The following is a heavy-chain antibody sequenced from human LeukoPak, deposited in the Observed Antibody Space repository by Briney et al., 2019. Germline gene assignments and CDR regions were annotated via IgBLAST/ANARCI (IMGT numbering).Heavy chain of an antibody. J-gene: IGHJ4*02. CDR3: AKGEGREWPLGY. Sequence: GGSLRLSCAASGFTFSSYGMHWVRQAPGKGLEWVAVIWYGGSNKYYADSVKGRFTISRDNSKNTLYLQMNSLRAEDTAVYYCAKGEGREWPLGYWGQGTLVTVSS. CDR2: IWYGGSNK. CDR1: GFTFSSYG. V-gene: IGHV3-30*02. D-gene: IGHD3-3*01.